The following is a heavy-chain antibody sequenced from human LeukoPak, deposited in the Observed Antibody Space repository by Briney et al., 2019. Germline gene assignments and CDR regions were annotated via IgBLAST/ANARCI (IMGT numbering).Heavy chain of an antibody. CDR1: GFSFSNYW. CDR3: AKGPNYFDS. Sequence: GGSLRLSCAASGFSFSNYWMHWVRQAPGKGLVWVTRMNSDGNATYYADSVQGRFTISRDNAKNTLYLQMNSLRAEDTAMYFCAKGPNYFDSWGQGTLVTVSS. V-gene: IGHV3-74*01. J-gene: IGHJ4*02. CDR2: MNSDGNAT.